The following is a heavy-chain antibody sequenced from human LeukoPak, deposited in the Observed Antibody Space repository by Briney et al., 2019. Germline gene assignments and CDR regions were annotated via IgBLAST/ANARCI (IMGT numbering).Heavy chain of an antibody. Sequence: SVKGRFTNSRDNANNSLSLQMNSLRAEDTAVYYCARLGRGRWLNPTPMVSHWGQGTLVTVSS. V-gene: IGHV3-11*01. D-gene: IGHD5-18*01. J-gene: IGHJ4*02. CDR3: ARLGRGRWLNPTPMVSH.